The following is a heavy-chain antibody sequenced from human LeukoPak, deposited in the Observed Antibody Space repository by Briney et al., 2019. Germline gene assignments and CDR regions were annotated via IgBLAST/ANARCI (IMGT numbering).Heavy chain of an antibody. Sequence: SETLSLTCTVSGFSISSGYYWGWFRQPPGKGLEWIGSIFYSGSTYYNPSLKSRVTISVDTSKNQFSLKLSSVTAADTAVYYCARTRYYYNSRSYGAPYYFDYWGQGTLVTVSS. CDR2: IFYSGST. V-gene: IGHV4-38-2*02. CDR3: ARTRYYYNSRSYGAPYYFDY. D-gene: IGHD3-10*01. J-gene: IGHJ4*02. CDR1: GFSISSGYY.